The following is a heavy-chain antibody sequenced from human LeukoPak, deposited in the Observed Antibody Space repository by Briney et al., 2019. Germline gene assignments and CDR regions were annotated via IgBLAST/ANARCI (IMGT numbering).Heavy chain of an antibody. Sequence: SETLSLTCAVYGGSFSGYYWSWIRQPPGKGLEWIGEINHSGSTNYNPSLKSRVTISVDTSKNQFSLKLSSVTAADTAVYYCARFGDCSSTSCYYYYGMDVWGQGTTVAVSS. CDR1: GGSFSGYY. CDR2: INHSGST. V-gene: IGHV4-34*01. J-gene: IGHJ6*02. D-gene: IGHD2-2*01. CDR3: ARFGDCSSTSCYYYYGMDV.